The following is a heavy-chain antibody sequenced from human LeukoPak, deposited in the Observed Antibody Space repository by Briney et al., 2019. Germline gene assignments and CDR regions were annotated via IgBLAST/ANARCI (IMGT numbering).Heavy chain of an antibody. Sequence: GGSLRLSCTVSGFTVSSDSMSWVRQAPGKGLEWVSFIYSGGSTHYSDSVKGRFTISRDNSKNTLYLQMNSLRAEDTAVYYCARVWSPPYTSSWPYYFDYWGQGTLVTVSS. CDR1: GFTVSSDS. D-gene: IGHD6-13*01. J-gene: IGHJ4*02. CDR2: IYSGGST. CDR3: ARVWSPPYTSSWPYYFDY. V-gene: IGHV3-53*01.